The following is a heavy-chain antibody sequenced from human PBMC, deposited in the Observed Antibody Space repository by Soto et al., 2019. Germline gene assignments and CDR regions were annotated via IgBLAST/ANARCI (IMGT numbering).Heavy chain of an antibody. Sequence: QSGPTLVNPTQTLTLTCTFSGFSLSTSGMCVSWIRQPPGEALEWLARIDWDDDKYYSTSLKTRLTISKDTSKNQVVLTMTNMEPGGSVKDSYTGLYFCARRSGYGIDWYAYWGQGTLVTVSS. V-gene: IGHV2-70*11. D-gene: IGHD3-3*01. CDR1: GFSLSTSGMC. J-gene: IGHJ4*02. CDR2: IDWDDDK. CDR3: TGLYFCARRSGYGIDWYAY.